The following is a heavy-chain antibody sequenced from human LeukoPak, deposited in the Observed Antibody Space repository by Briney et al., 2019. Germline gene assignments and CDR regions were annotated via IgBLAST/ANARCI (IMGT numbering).Heavy chain of an antibody. D-gene: IGHD3-22*01. CDR3: ASSDYYDSSGEPIDY. CDR2: ISSSGSTI. CDR1: GFTFSDYY. Sequence: GGSLRLSCAASGFTFSDYYMSWIRQAPGKGLEWVSYISSSGSTIYYADSVKGRFTISRDNAKNSLYLQMNSLRAEDTAVYYCASSDYYDSSGEPIDYWGQGTLVTVSS. V-gene: IGHV3-11*04. J-gene: IGHJ4*02.